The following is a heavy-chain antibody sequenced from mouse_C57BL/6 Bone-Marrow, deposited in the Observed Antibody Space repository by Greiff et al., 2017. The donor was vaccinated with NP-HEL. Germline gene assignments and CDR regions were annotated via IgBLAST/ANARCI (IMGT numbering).Heavy chain of an antibody. CDR1: GFNIKDDY. CDR2: LDPENGDT. J-gene: IGHJ2*01. Sequence: EVQLQQSGAELVRPGASVKLSCTASGFNIKDDYMHWVKQRPEQGLEWIGWLDPENGDTEYASKFQGKATITADTSSNTAYLQLSSLTSEDTDVYYCTTAFYYYGSSDAYWGQGTTLTVSS. CDR3: TTAFYYYGSSDAY. V-gene: IGHV14-4*01. D-gene: IGHD1-1*01.